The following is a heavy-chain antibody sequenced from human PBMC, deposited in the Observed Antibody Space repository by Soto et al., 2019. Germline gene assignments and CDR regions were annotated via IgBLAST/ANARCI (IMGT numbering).Heavy chain of an antibody. Sequence: QVQLQESGPGLVKPSQTLSLTCTVSGGSISSGDYYWSWIRQPPGKVMEWTGYIYYSGSTYYNPSLKRRVTISVDTSKSQFYLKLGSVTAADTAVYYCARDMVKDIVATKGLRYFDLWGRGTLVTVSS. CDR2: IYYSGST. D-gene: IGHD5-12*01. CDR3: ARDMVKDIVATKGLRYFDL. CDR1: GGSISSGDYY. J-gene: IGHJ2*01. V-gene: IGHV4-30-4*01.